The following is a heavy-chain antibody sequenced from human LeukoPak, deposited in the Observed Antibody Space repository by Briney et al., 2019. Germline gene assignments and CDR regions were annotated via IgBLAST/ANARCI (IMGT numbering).Heavy chain of an antibody. V-gene: IGHV4-39*01. CDR1: GGSISRSNYY. CDR2: IYYSDSGKM. J-gene: IGHJ3*02. CDR3: ARRPPALGAFGI. Sequence: PSETLSLTCTVSGGSISRSNYYWGWIRQPPGKGLEWIGSIYYSDSGKMYYNPSLKSRVTMSADTSKNRFSLRINSVTAADTAVYYCARRPPALGAFGIWGQGTMVSVSS.